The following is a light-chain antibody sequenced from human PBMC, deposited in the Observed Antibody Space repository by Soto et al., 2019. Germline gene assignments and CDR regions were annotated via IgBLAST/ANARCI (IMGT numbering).Light chain of an antibody. CDR1: SSNIGAGYD. CDR3: QSYDSSLSGVA. J-gene: IGLJ2*01. Sequence: QSVLTQPPSVSGAPGQRVTISCTGSSSNIGAGYDVHWYQQLPGTAPKLLIYGNSNRPSGVPDQFSGSKSGTSASLVITGLQAEDEADYYCQSYDSSLSGVAFGGGTKLTVL. CDR2: GNS. V-gene: IGLV1-40*01.